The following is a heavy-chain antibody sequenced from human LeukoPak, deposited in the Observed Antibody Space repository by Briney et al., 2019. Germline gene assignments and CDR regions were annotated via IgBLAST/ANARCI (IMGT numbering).Heavy chain of an antibody. V-gene: IGHV3-15*01. Sequence: GGSLRLSCAASGFTFSNAWMSWVRQAPGKGLEWVGRIKSKTDGGTTDYAALVKGRFTISRDDSKNTLYLQMNSLKTEDTAVYYCTTGGDSSGYYPLGYWGQGTLVTVSS. CDR1: GFTFSNAW. CDR2: IKSKTDGGTT. CDR3: TTGGDSSGYYPLGY. D-gene: IGHD3-22*01. J-gene: IGHJ4*02.